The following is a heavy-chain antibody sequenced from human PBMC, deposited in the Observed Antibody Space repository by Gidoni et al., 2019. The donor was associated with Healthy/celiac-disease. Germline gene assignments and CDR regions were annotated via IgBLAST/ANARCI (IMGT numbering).Heavy chain of an antibody. Sequence: QITLKESGPTLVKPTQTLTLTCTFSGFSLSTSGVGVGWIRQPPGKALEWLALIYWNDDKRYSPSLKSRLTITKDTSKNQVVLTMTNMDPVDTATYYCAHTPGRKWELLYYFDYWGQGTLVTVSS. V-gene: IGHV2-5*01. CDR1: GFSLSTSGVG. J-gene: IGHJ4*02. D-gene: IGHD1-26*01. CDR3: AHTPGRKWELLYYFDY. CDR2: IYWNDDK.